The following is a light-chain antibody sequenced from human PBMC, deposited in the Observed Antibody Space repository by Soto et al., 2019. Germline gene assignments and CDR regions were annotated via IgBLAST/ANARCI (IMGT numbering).Light chain of an antibody. V-gene: IGLV2-11*01. Sequence: QSALTQPRSVSGSPGQSVTFSCTGTSGDIGAYNYVSWYQFHPGKAPKMLIYDVNKRPSGVPDRFSGSKSGNTASLTISWLQAEDEADYYCCSYARTSRVFGGGTKLTVL. CDR1: SGDIGAYNY. CDR3: CSYARTSRV. CDR2: DVN. J-gene: IGLJ3*02.